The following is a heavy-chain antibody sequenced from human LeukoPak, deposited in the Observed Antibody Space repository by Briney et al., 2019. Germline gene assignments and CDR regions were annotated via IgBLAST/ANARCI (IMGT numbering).Heavy chain of an antibody. V-gene: IGHV3-21*01. CDR3: ARGGGDGAGDY. J-gene: IGHJ4*02. Sequence: GSLRLSYAASGFTFSSYSMNWVRQAPGKGLEWVSSISSSSSYIYYADSVKGRFTISGDNAKNSLYLQMNSLRAEDTAVYYCARGGGDGAGDYWGQGTLVTVSS. CDR1: GFTFSSYS. CDR2: ISSSSSYI. D-gene: IGHD2-21*02.